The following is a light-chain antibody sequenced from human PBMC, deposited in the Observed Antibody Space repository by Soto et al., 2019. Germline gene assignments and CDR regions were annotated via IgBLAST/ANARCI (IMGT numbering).Light chain of an antibody. CDR2: DAS. CDR3: QQYNSYLPGYT. J-gene: IGKJ2*01. CDR1: QSISSW. Sequence: DIQMTQSPSTLSASVGDRVTITCRASQSISSWLAWYQQKPGKAPKLLIYDASSLESGVPSRFSGSGSGTEFTLTISSLQPDDFATYYCQQYNSYLPGYTFGQGTKLEIK. V-gene: IGKV1-5*01.